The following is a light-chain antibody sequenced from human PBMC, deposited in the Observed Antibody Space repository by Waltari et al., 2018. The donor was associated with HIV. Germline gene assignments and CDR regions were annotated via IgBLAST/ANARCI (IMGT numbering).Light chain of an antibody. V-gene: IGLV2-14*03. CDR3: SSYTTTNTVV. CDR1: SSDISTYNF. J-gene: IGLJ2*01. Sequence: QSALTQPASASGSPGQSITISCSGTSSDISTYNFVSWYQKHPDKTPKLLIYDVDTRPSGVPRRFSGSKSGDTASLTISAIQADDEADYFCSSYTTTNTVVFGGGTKVSVL. CDR2: DVD.